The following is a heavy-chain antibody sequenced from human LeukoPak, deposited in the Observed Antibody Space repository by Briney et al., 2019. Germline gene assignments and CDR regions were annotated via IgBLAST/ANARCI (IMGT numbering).Heavy chain of an antibody. CDR2: IYYSGST. CDR3: ARADDFWSGSFDY. Sequence: SETLSLTCTVSGGSISSSSYYWGWIRQPPGKGLEWIGSIYYSGSTYYNPSLKSRVTISVDTSKNQFSLKLSSVTAADTAVYYCARADDFWSGSFDYWGQGTLVTVSS. D-gene: IGHD3-3*01. CDR1: GGSISSSSYY. J-gene: IGHJ4*02. V-gene: IGHV4-39*07.